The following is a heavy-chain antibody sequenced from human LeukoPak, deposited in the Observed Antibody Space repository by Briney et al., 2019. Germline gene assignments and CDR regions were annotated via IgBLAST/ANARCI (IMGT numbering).Heavy chain of an antibody. CDR2: TPYDGNTK. V-gene: IGHV3-30-3*01. Sequence: PGRSPRLSCAASGFSFSSFAMHWVRQAPGKGLEWVAVTPYDGNTKYYADSVKGRFTISRDNSKNTLYLQMNSLRAEDTALYYCARDGNSGYDLTYYYGMDVWGQGTTVTVSS. CDR1: GFSFSSFA. CDR3: ARDGNSGYDLTYYYGMDV. D-gene: IGHD5-12*01. J-gene: IGHJ6*02.